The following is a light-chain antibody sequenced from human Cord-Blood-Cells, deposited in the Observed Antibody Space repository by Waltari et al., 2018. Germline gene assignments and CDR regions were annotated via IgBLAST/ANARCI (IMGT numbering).Light chain of an antibody. V-gene: IGLV2-14*03. J-gene: IGLJ3*02. Sequence: QSALTQPASVSGSPGQSIPIPCPGTSSDVGGYNYVPWYQQHPGKAPKLMIYDVSNRPSGVANRFSGSKSGNTASLTISGLQAEDEADYYCSSYTSSSTWVFGGGTKLTVL. CDR3: SSYTSSSTWV. CDR1: SSDVGGYNY. CDR2: DVS.